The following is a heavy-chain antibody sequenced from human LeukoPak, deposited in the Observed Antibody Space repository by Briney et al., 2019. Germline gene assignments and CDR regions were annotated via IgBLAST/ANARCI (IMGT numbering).Heavy chain of an antibody. CDR3: ARGPYGDYVIDYYYGMDV. Sequence: ASVKVSCKASGYTFTSYGISWVRQAPGQGLEWMGWISAYNGNTNYAQKLQGRVTMTTDTSTSTAYMELRSLRSDDTAVYYCARGPYGDYVIDYYYGMDVWGQGTTVTVSS. CDR1: GYTFTSYG. J-gene: IGHJ6*02. V-gene: IGHV1-18*01. CDR2: ISAYNGNT. D-gene: IGHD4-17*01.